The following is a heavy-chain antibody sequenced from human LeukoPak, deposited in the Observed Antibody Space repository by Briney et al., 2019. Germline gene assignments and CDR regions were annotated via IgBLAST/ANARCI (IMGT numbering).Heavy chain of an antibody. CDR3: ARDRMHGNWFDP. D-gene: IGHD2-8*01. CDR1: GFTFSSYA. Sequence: GGSLRLSCAASGFTFSSYAMSWVRQAPGKGLEWVSVIYSGGSTYYADSVKGRFTISRDNSKNTLYLQMNSLRAEDTAVYYCARDRMHGNWFDPWGQGTLVTVSS. CDR2: IYSGGST. J-gene: IGHJ5*02. V-gene: IGHV3-66*01.